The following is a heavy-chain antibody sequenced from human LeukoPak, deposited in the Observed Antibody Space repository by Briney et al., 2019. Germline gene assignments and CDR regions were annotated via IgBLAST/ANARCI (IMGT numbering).Heavy chain of an antibody. D-gene: IGHD5-12*01. CDR3: PRRLPRGYSGYDPYYFDY. J-gene: IGHJ4*02. V-gene: IGHV5-51*01. CDR1: GYSFTSYW. Sequence: GESQKISCKDSGYSFTSYWIGWVRQMPGKGLEWMGIIYPGDSDTRYSPSFQGQVTISADKSISTAYLQWSSLKASDTAMYYCPRRLPRGYSGYDPYYFDYWGQGTLVTVSS. CDR2: IYPGDSDT.